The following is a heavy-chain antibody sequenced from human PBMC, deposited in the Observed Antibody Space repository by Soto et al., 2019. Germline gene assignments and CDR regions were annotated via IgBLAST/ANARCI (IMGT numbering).Heavy chain of an antibody. J-gene: IGHJ5*02. V-gene: IGHV3-53*01. CDR3: VRDRGGSYWLDP. Sequence: PGGSLRLSCAASGFIVSNSYMSWVRQAPGKGLEWVSILHSGGTTYYADSVKGRFTFSRDNAANTVFLQMNNLRVEDTAVYYCVRDRGGSYWLDPWGQGTLVTVSS. D-gene: IGHD1-26*01. CDR2: LHSGGTT. CDR1: GFIVSNSY.